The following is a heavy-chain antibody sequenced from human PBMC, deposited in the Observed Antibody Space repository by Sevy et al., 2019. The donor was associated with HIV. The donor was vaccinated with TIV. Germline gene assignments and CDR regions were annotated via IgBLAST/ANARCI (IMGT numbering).Heavy chain of an antibody. CDR1: GGSISSYY. CDR2: IYYSGST. V-gene: IGHV4-59*01. CDR3: ARGTGYYYYYMDV. D-gene: IGHD3-9*01. Sequence: SETLSLTCTVSGGSISSYYWSWIRQPPGKGLEWIGYIYYSGSTNYNPSLKSRVTISVDTSKNQFSLKLGSVTAADTAVYYCARGTGYYYYYMDVWGKGTTVTVSS. J-gene: IGHJ6*03.